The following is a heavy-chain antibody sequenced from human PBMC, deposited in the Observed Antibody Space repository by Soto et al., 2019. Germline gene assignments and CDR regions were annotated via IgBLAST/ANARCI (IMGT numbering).Heavy chain of an antibody. CDR1: GFTFSDYY. D-gene: IGHD2-15*01. CDR2: ISSSGSTI. CDR3: AREYCSGGSCYSGYNWFDP. J-gene: IGHJ5*02. Sequence: GGSLRLSCAASGFTFSDYYMSWIRQAPGKGLEWVSYISSSGSTIYYADSVKGRFTISRDNAKNSLYLQMNSLRAEDTAVYYCAREYCSGGSCYSGYNWFDPWGQGTLVTVSS. V-gene: IGHV3-11*01.